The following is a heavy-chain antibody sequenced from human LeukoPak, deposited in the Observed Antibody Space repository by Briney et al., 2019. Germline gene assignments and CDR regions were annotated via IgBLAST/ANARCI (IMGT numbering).Heavy chain of an antibody. D-gene: IGHD3-10*01. CDR1: GGSISSYY. V-gene: IGHV4-59*01. J-gene: IGHJ4*02. CDR3: ARETPYGSGSYPFDY. Sequence: SETLSLTCTVSGGSISSYYWNWIRQPPGKGLEWIGYIYNTGSTNNNPSLKSRVTISVDTSKKQFSLKLSSVTAADTAAYYCARETPYGSGSYPFDYWGQGTLVTVSS. CDR2: IYNTGST.